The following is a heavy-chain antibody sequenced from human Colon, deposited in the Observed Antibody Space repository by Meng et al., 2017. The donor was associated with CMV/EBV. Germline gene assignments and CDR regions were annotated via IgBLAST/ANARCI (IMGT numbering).Heavy chain of an antibody. J-gene: IGHJ6*02. CDR2: IYHSGST. CDR3: ARDLQGQLPYYYYGMDV. Sequence: SETLSLTCTVSGYSISSGYYWGWIRQPPGKGLEWIGSIYHSGSTYHNPSLKSRVTISVDTSKNQFSLKLSSVTAADTAVYYCARDLQGQLPYYYYGMDVWGQGTTVTVSS. V-gene: IGHV4-38-2*02. D-gene: IGHD2-2*01. CDR1: GYSISSGYY.